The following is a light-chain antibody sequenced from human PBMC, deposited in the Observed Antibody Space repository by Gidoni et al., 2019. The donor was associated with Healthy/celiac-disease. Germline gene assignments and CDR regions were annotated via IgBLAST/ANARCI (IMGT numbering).Light chain of an antibody. CDR3: QQYNSYSRT. CDR1: QSISSW. Sequence: DIQMTQSPSTLSASVGDRVTITCRASQSISSWLAWYQQKPGKATKLLIYKAYSLESGVPSRFSGSGSGTEFTLNISSLQPDDLATYYCQQYNSYSRTFGQGTKVEIK. J-gene: IGKJ1*01. CDR2: KAY. V-gene: IGKV1-5*03.